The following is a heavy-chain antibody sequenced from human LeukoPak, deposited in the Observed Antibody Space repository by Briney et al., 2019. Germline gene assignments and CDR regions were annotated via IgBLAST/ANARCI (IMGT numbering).Heavy chain of an antibody. CDR1: GGSISSGGYY. D-gene: IGHD1-1*01. CDR2: IYHSGST. V-gene: IGHV4-30-2*01. J-gene: IGHJ4*02. CDR3: ARGRGWLPSGTAFDY. Sequence: PSETLSLTCTVSGGSISSGGYYWSWIRQPPGKGLEWIGYIYHSGSTYYNPSLKSRVTISVDRSKNQFSLKLSSVTAADTAVYYCARGRGWLPSGTAFDYWGQGTLVTASS.